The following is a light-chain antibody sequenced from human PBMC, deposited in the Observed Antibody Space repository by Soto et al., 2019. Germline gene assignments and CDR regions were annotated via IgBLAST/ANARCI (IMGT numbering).Light chain of an antibody. CDR1: QSVARKL. CDR2: DAI. Sequence: EIVLTQSPGTLSLSPGERATLSCRASQSVARKLLAWFQQRPGQPPRLLIYDAIGRATGIPDRFSGSGSATDFTLSINRLEPEDFAVYYCHQYASSPLTFGQGTKLEIK. J-gene: IGKJ2*01. CDR3: HQYASSPLT. V-gene: IGKV3-20*01.